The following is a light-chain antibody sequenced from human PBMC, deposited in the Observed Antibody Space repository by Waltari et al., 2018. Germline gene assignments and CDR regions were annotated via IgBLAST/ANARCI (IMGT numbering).Light chain of an antibody. CDR2: AAS. CDR1: QNIANY. CDR3: QQSSASPYT. J-gene: IGKJ2*01. Sequence: DIQMTQSPSFLSASVGDRVIITCRASQNIANYLNWYQQKPGTAPKLLIFAASKLQTGVPSRFSGSGSGRDFTLTISGLQVEDFAIFYCQQSSASPYTFGQGTKLDIK. V-gene: IGKV1-39*01.